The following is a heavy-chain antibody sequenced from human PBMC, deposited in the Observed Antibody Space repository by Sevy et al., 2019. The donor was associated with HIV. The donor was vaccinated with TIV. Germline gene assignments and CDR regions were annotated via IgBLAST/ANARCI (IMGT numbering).Heavy chain of an antibody. J-gene: IGHJ4*02. CDR2: ISYDGSNK. CDR3: ARGLYYDSSRGTFDY. CDR1: GFTFSSYA. D-gene: IGHD3-22*01. V-gene: IGHV3-30-3*01. Sequence: GGSLRLSCAASGFTFSSYAMHWVRQAPDKGLEWVAVISYDGSNKYYADSVKGRFTISRDNSKNTLYLQMNSLRAEDTAVYYCARGLYYDSSRGTFDYWGQGTLVTISS.